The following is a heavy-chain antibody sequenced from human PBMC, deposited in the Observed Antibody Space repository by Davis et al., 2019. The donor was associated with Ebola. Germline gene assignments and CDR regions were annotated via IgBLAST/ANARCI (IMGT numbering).Heavy chain of an antibody. J-gene: IGHJ5*02. CDR2: INHSGST. CDR3: ARVRLWGGKAAAGREWFDP. Sequence: MPSETLSLTCAVYGGSFSGYYWSWIRQPPGKGLEWIGEINHSGSTNYNPSLKSRVTISVDTSKNQFSLKLSSVTAADTAVYYCARVRLWGGKAAAGREWFDPWGQETLVTVSS. V-gene: IGHV4-34*01. D-gene: IGHD6-13*01. CDR1: GGSFSGYY.